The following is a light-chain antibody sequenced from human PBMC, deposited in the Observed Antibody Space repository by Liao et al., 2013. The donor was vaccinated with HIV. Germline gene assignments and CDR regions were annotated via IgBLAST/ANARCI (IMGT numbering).Light chain of an antibody. CDR2: YDS. CDR3: QVWDSNTNHQV. J-gene: IGLJ3*02. Sequence: SYVLTQPPSVSVAPGKTASITCAGNNIGSKNVHWYQQKPGQAPLLVMFYDSDRPSGIPDRFSVSNSGNTATLTISRVEAGDEADYYCQVWDSNTNHQVFGGGTKLTVL. CDR1: NIGSKN. V-gene: IGLV3-21*04.